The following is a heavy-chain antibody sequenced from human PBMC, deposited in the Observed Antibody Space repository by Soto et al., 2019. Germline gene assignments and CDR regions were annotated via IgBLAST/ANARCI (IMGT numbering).Heavy chain of an antibody. J-gene: IGHJ6*03. CDR3: ARAAYNWNDSGYYYMDV. CDR1: GYTFTGYY. CDR2: INPNSGGT. Sequence: GASVKVSCKDSGYTFTGYYMHWARQATGQGLEWMGWINPNSGGTNYAQKFQGWVTMTRDTSISTAYMELSRLRSDDTAVYYCARAAYNWNDSGYYYMDVWGKGTTVNVSS. V-gene: IGHV1-2*04. D-gene: IGHD1-1*01.